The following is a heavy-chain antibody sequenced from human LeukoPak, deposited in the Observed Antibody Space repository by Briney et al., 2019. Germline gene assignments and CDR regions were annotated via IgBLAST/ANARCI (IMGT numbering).Heavy chain of an antibody. V-gene: IGHV3-21*01. CDR3: AKDLHYGSADY. D-gene: IGHD3-10*01. CDR2: ISSSSSYI. J-gene: IGHJ4*02. CDR1: GFTFFSYT. Sequence: GGSLRLSCAASGFTFFSYTMNWVRQAPGKGLEWVSSISSSSSYIYYADSVKGRFTISRDNAKNALYLQMNSLRAEDTAVYYCAKDLHYGSADYWGQGTLVTVSS.